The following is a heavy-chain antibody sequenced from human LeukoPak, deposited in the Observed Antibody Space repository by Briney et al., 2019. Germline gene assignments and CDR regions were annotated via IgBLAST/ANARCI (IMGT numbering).Heavy chain of an antibody. Sequence: SETLSLTCSVSGGSISSYSWSWIRQPPGKGLDWIGYLYESGTTNYKASLKSRVTMSVDTSKNLFSLRLSSVTAADTAVYYCATQELVPAALNAFDIWGQGTLVTVSS. D-gene: IGHD6-6*01. J-gene: IGHJ3*02. CDR2: LYESGTT. V-gene: IGHV4-59*08. CDR1: GGSISSYS. CDR3: ATQELVPAALNAFDI.